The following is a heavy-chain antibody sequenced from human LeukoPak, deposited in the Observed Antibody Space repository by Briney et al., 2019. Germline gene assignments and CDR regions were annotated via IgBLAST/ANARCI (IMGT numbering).Heavy chain of an antibody. V-gene: IGHV4-38-2*02. J-gene: IGHJ6*03. CDR2: GHHSGST. CDR3: ARDGSCGGFWSGSSLHSMDV. CDR1: GYSISSNYY. D-gene: IGHD3-3*01. Sequence: SETLSLTCTVSGYSISSNYYWGWVRQPPGKGLEWIGSGHHSGSTFYNPSLKSRVTISVDTSKNQFSLKVTYVTATDAAVYYCARDGSCGGFWSGSSLHSMDVWGKGTTVTVSS.